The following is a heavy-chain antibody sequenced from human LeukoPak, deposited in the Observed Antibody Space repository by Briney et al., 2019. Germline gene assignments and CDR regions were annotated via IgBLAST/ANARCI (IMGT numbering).Heavy chain of an antibody. CDR3: ARLLGGSGAAGRFDP. Sequence: KASETLSLTCSVSGGSISSYYWSWIRQPPGKGLEWIGNIYYSGTTNYNPSLKSRVTISVDKSKNHFSLNLSSVTAADTAVYYCARLLGGSGAAGRFDPWGQGTLVTVSS. J-gene: IGHJ5*02. CDR1: GGSISSYY. V-gene: IGHV4-59*08. D-gene: IGHD5-12*01. CDR2: IYYSGTT.